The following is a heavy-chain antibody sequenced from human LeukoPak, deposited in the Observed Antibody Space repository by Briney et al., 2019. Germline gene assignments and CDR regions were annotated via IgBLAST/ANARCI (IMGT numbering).Heavy chain of an antibody. CDR1: GYTFTGYY. Sequence: ASVKVSCKASGYTFTGYYIHWVRQAPGQGLEWMGWINPNSGGTNYAQKFQGRVTMTRDTSISTAYMELSRLRSDDTAVYYCARDYTSRRGYMDVWGKGTTVTVSS. V-gene: IGHV1-2*02. J-gene: IGHJ6*03. D-gene: IGHD3-16*01. CDR2: INPNSGGT. CDR3: ARDYTSRRGYMDV.